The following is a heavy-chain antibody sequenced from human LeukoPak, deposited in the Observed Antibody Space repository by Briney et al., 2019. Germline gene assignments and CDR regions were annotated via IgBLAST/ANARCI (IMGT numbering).Heavy chain of an antibody. CDR2: INPNSGGT. CDR3: ATVRSYYYYMDV. Sequence: ASVKVSCKASGYTFTGYYMHWVQQAPGQGLEWMGWINPNSGGTNYAQKFQGRVTMTRDTSIGTAYMELSRLRSEDTAVYYCATVRSYYYYMDVWGKGTTVTVSS. CDR1: GYTFTGYY. J-gene: IGHJ6*03. V-gene: IGHV1-2*02.